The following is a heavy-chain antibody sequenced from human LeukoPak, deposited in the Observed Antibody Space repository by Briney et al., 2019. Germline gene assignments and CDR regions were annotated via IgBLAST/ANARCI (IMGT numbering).Heavy chain of an antibody. CDR1: GFTFSSYW. J-gene: IGHJ4*02. CDR3: AKEFNRGLPDY. V-gene: IGHV3-30*18. Sequence: GGSLRLSCAASGFTFSSYWMHWVRQAPGKGLEWVAVISYDGSNEYYADSVKGRFTISRDNSKNTLYLQMSSLRAEDTAVHYCAKEFNRGLPDYWGQGTLVTVPS. D-gene: IGHD2-21*01. CDR2: ISYDGSNE.